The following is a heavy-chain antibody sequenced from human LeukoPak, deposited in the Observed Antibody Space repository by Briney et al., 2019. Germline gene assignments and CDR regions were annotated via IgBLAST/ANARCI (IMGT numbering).Heavy chain of an antibody. CDR3: ASGTGLSVVVPAAYSFDF. J-gene: IGHJ4*02. D-gene: IGHD2-2*01. V-gene: IGHV4-38-2*01. CDR2: IYHSGGT. CDR1: VDSISSGYY. Sequence: SSETLSLTCAVSVDSISSGYYWGWFRRLPGKGLEWIGSIYHSGGTTYNPSLKSRVTISVDTTKNQFSLKQRSVTAADTGVYYCASGTGLSVVVPAAYSFDFWGQGTLVTVSS.